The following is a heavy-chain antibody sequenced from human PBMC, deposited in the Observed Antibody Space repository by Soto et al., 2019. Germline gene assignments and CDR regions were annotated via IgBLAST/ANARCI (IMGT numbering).Heavy chain of an antibody. CDR3: AHGSGWLFDY. J-gene: IGHJ4*02. Sequence: QITLEESGPTLVKPTQTLTLTCTFSGFSLNERAVGVGWIRQPPGKALEWLAFTYWDDDNHYSPSLKNRLTITKDTSKNQVGLTMTNTDPADTATYYCAHGSGWLFDYWGQGTQVTVSS. D-gene: IGHD6-19*01. V-gene: IGHV2-5*02. CDR1: GFSLNERAVG. CDR2: TYWDDDN.